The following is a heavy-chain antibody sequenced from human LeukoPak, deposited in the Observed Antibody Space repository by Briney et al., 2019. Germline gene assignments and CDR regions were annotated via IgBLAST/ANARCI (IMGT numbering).Heavy chain of an antibody. J-gene: IGHJ4*02. CDR3: ARLACSGGSCYLVAAFDY. CDR2: INPNSGGT. CDR1: GYTFTGYY. Sequence: ASVKASCKASGYTFTGYYMHWVRQAPGQGLEWMGWINPNSGGTNYAQKFQGRVTMTRDTSISTAYMELSRLRSDDTAVYYCARLACSGGSCYLVAAFDYWGQGTLVTVSS. D-gene: IGHD2-15*01. V-gene: IGHV1-2*02.